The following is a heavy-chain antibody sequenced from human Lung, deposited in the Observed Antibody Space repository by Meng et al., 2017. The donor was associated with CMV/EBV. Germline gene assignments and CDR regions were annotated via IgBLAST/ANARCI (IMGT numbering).Heavy chain of an antibody. CDR3: ARLAGGSGSEG. D-gene: IGHD6-19*01. CDR2: IHNSGSS. Sequence: SXTLSLXCTVSDDSISSNIYYWGWIRQPPGKGLEWIGNIHNSGSSFHNPSLKGRVTISIDMSRNQFSLTLNSVTAADTAVYYCARLAGGSGSEGWGQGTLVTVSS. V-gene: IGHV4-39*01. J-gene: IGHJ4*02. CDR1: DDSISSNIYY.